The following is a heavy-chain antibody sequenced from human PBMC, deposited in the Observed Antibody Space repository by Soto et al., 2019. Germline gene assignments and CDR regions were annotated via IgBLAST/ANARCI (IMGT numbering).Heavy chain of an antibody. D-gene: IGHD6-13*01. V-gene: IGHV4-34*01. Sequence: SETLSPTCAFYCGSFSGYYWSWIRQPPGKGLEWIGEINHSGSTNYNPSLKSRVTISVDTSKNQFSLKLSSVTAADTAVYYCARRGSSYYYYYMDVWGKGTTVT. CDR2: INHSGST. CDR3: ARRGSSYYYYYMDV. CDR1: CGSFSGYY. J-gene: IGHJ6*03.